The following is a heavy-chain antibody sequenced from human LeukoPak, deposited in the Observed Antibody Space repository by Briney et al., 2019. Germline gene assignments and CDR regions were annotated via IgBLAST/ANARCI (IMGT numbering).Heavy chain of an antibody. CDR3: AREHDYGSFDY. CDR2: INHSGST. CDR1: GGSFSGYY. J-gene: IGHJ4*02. V-gene: IGHV4-34*01. D-gene: IGHD4-17*01. Sequence: SETLSLTCAVYGGSFSGYYWSWIRQPPGKGLDWIGEINHSGSTNYNPSLKSRVTISVDTSKNQFSLKLSSVTAADTAVYYCAREHDYGSFDYWGQGTLVTVSS.